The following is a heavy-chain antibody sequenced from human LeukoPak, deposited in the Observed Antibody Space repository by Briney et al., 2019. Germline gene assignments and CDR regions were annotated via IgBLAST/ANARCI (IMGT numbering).Heavy chain of an antibody. D-gene: IGHD1-26*01. Sequence: GGSPRLSCEASGFTFSTFAMIWVRQPPGKGLEWVSSIFPSGGEIHYADSVRGRFTISRDNSKSTLSLQMNSLRAEDTAVYYCAREGSGSYSSFDYWGQGTLVTVSS. CDR3: AREGSGSYSSFDY. CDR1: GFTFSTFA. V-gene: IGHV3-23*01. J-gene: IGHJ4*02. CDR2: IFPSGGEI.